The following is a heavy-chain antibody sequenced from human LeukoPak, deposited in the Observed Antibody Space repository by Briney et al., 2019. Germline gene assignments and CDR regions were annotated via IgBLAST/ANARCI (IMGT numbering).Heavy chain of an antibody. CDR2: INAGNGNT. Sequence: ASVKVSCKASGYTFTNYGVSWVRQAPGQGLGWMGWINAGNGNTKYSQKFQGRVTITRDTSASTAYMELSSLRSEDTAVYYCARDLKWFGESNWFDPWGQGTLVTVSS. CDR1: GYTFTNYG. CDR3: ARDLKWFGESNWFDP. D-gene: IGHD3-10*01. J-gene: IGHJ5*02. V-gene: IGHV1-3*01.